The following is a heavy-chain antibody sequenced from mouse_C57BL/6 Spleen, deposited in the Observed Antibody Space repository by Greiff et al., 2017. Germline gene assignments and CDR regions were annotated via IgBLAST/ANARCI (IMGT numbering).Heavy chain of an antibody. CDR3: ARDSIYDYHYAMDY. Sequence: LVESGPGLVKPSQSLSLTCSVTGYSITSGYYWNWIRQFPGNKLEWMGYISYDGSNNYNPSLKNRISITRDTSKKQFFLKLNSVTTEDTATYYCARDSIYDYHYAMDYWGQGTSVTVSS. J-gene: IGHJ4*01. CDR1: GYSITSGYY. D-gene: IGHD2-4*01. CDR2: ISYDGSN. V-gene: IGHV3-6*01.